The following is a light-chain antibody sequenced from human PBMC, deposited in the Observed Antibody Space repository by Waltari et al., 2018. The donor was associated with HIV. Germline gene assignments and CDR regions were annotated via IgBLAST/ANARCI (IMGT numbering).Light chain of an antibody. Sequence: QSALTQPASVSGSPGQSITISCTGINVDVGAFKFVSWYPHPPGQAPKLIIYELHNRPSGVASRFSGSKSGNSASLTISGLQTADEADYYCTSYTSGSVLFGGGTNLTVL. CDR3: TSYTSGSVL. V-gene: IGLV2-14*01. CDR1: NVDVGAFKF. J-gene: IGLJ2*01. CDR2: ELH.